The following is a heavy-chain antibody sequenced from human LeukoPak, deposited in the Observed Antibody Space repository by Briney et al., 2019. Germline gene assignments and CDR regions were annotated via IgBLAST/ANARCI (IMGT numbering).Heavy chain of an antibody. CDR3: ARICSSTDCLIPD. CDR2: INSDASGT. D-gene: IGHD2-2*01. J-gene: IGHJ4*02. CDR1: GFTFSDYY. V-gene: IGHV3-74*01. Sequence: GGSLRLSCAASGFTFSDYYMSWIRQAPGKGLVWISRINSDASGTNYADFVKGRFTISRDNAKNTVYLQINSLRDEDTAVYYCARICSSTDCLIPDWGQGTLVTVSS.